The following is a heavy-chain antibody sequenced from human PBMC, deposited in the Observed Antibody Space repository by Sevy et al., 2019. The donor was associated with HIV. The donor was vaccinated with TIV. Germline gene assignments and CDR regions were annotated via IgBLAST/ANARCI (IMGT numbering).Heavy chain of an antibody. CDR3: ARGTFSYGYWREFDY. CDR2: IYYSGST. Sequence: SETLSLTCTVSGDSISNDYWSWIRQPPGKGLEWIGYIYYSGSTNHNPSLKSRVTISLDTSKNQFSVKLSSVTAADTAVYYCARGTFSYGYWREFDYWGQGTLVTVSS. V-gene: IGHV4-59*01. CDR1: GDSISNDY. D-gene: IGHD5-18*01. J-gene: IGHJ4*02.